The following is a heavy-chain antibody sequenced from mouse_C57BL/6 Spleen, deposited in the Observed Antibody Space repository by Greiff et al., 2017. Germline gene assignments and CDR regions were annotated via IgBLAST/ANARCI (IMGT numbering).Heavy chain of an antibody. V-gene: IGHV1-69*01. CDR1: GYTFTSYW. D-gene: IGHD1-1*01. CDR3: ARVYYGKRDY. Sequence: QVQLQQPGAELVMPGASVKLSCKASGYTFTSYWMHWVKQRPGQGLEWIGEIDPSDSYTNYTQKFKGKSTLTVDKSSSTAYMQLSSLTSEDSAVYYCARVYYGKRDYWGQGTTLTVSS. J-gene: IGHJ2*01. CDR2: IDPSDSYT.